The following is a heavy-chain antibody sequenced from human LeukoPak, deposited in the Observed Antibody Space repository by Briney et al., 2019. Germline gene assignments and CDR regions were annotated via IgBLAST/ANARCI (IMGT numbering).Heavy chain of an antibody. J-gene: IGHJ6*02. D-gene: IGHD1-14*01. Sequence: PSETLSLTCAVYGGSFSGYYWSWIRRPPGKGLEWIGEINHSGSTNYNPSLKSRVTISVDTSKNQFSLKLSSVTAADTAVYYCARHRKSYYYGMDVWGQGTTVTVSS. CDR2: INHSGST. CDR3: ARHRKSYYYGMDV. CDR1: GGSFSGYY. V-gene: IGHV4-34*01.